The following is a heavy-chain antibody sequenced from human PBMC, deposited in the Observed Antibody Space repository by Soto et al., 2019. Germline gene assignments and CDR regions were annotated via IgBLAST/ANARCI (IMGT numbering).Heavy chain of an antibody. D-gene: IGHD7-27*01. Sequence: EVRLVESGGGLVQPGGSLTLSCAASGFTFSSHWMHWVRQAPGKGLMWVSRIDTEGGTIDYADSVDGRFTISRDNVKKMLYLQMSSLRPDDTAVYYCARNNWGIDFWGQGVLVTVSS. V-gene: IGHV3-74*01. J-gene: IGHJ4*02. CDR1: GFTFSSHW. CDR2: IDTEGGTI. CDR3: ARNNWGIDF.